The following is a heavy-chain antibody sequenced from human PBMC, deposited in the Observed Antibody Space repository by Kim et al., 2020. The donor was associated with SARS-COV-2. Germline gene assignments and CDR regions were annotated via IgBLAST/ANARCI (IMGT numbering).Heavy chain of an antibody. Sequence: GGSLRLSCAASGFIFSNYWMSWVRQAPGKGLEWVANIKQDGSEKYYVDSVKGRFTISRDNAKNSLYLQMNSLRAEDTAVFYCAREPHYYGSGSYLNWFDPCGQGTLVTFSS. V-gene: IGHV3-7*01. J-gene: IGHJ5*02. CDR2: IKQDGSEK. CDR1: GFIFSNYW. D-gene: IGHD3-10*01. CDR3: AREPHYYGSGSYLNWFDP.